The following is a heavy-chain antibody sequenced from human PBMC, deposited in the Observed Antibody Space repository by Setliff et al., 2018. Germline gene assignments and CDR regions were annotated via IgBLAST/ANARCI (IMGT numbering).Heavy chain of an antibody. J-gene: IGHJ4*02. D-gene: IGHD2-2*01. CDR1: GYTFTNHY. CDR2: INPGGGST. V-gene: IGHV1-46*01. Sequence: ASVKVSCKASGYTFTNHYMHWVRQAPGQGLEWMGMINPGGGSTTYAQKFQGRVTMTRDTSTSTVYMELNSLRAEDTAIYSCAKFSSVPGSRFFDYWGQGALVTVSS. CDR3: AKFSSVPGSRFFDY.